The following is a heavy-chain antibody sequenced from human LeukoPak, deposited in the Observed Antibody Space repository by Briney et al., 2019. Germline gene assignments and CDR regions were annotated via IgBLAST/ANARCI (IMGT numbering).Heavy chain of an antibody. CDR1: GFTFSSYA. CDR3: ARGHCSGGSCFDY. CDR2: ISYDGSNK. J-gene: IGHJ4*02. Sequence: GRSLRLSCAASGFTFSSYAMHWVRQAPGKGLEWVAVISYDGSNKYYADSVKGRFTISRDNSKNTLCLQMNSLRAEDTAVYYCARGHCSGGSCFDYWGQGTLVTVSS. D-gene: IGHD2-15*01. V-gene: IGHV3-30*04.